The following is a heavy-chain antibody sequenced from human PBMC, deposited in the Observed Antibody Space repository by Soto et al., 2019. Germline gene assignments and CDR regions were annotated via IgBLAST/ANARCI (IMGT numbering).Heavy chain of an antibody. CDR3: ARQWLVRLTWGTNWFDP. CDR1: GYSFAGYW. Sequence: GESLKISCXGSGYSFAGYWITWVRQKPGKGLEWMGRIDPSDSQTYYSPSFRGHVTISVTKSITTVFLQWSSLRASDTAVYYCARQWLVRLTWGTNWFDPWGQGTLVTVSS. D-gene: IGHD6-19*01. J-gene: IGHJ5*02. CDR2: IDPSDSQT. V-gene: IGHV5-10-1*01.